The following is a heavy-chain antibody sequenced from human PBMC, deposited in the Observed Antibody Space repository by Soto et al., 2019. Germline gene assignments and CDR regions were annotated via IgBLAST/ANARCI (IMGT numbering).Heavy chain of an antibody. CDR3: ARGQRHDFWSGYPLPYYMDV. J-gene: IGHJ6*03. CDR1: GYTFTSYD. V-gene: IGHV1-8*01. Sequence: GASVKVSCKASGYTFTSYDINWVRQATGQGLEWMGWMNPNSGNTGYAQKFQGRVTMTRNTSISTAYMELSSLRSEDTAVYYCARGQRHDFWSGYPLPYYMDVWGKGTTVTVSS. D-gene: IGHD3-3*01. CDR2: MNPNSGNT.